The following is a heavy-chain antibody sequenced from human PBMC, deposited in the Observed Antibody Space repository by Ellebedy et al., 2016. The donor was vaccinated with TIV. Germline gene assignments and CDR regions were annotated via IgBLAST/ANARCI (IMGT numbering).Heavy chain of an antibody. J-gene: IGHJ4*02. CDR3: ARRKVTIPRADAYFDY. V-gene: IGHV4-39*01. CDR2: IYYSGNT. D-gene: IGHD3-3*01. Sequence: SETLSLTXTVSGGSISSISYYWGWIRQPPGKGLEWIGSIYYSGNTYYNPSLKSRVTISIDTSKNQFSLRLSSVTAADTAIYRCARRKVTIPRADAYFDYWGQGILVTVSS. CDR1: GGSISSISYY.